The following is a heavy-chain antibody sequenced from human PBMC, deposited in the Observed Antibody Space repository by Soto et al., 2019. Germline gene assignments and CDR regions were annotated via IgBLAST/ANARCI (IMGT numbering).Heavy chain of an antibody. J-gene: IGHJ6*03. Sequence: GESLKISCKGSGYSFTSYWIGWVRQMPGKGLEWMGIIYPGDSDTRYSPSFQGQVTISADKSVSTAYLQWSSLKASDTAMYYCARHLGDSSSSGVDDYYYYYMDVWGKGTTVTVSS. CDR2: IYPGDSDT. CDR3: ARHLGDSSSSGVDDYYYYYMDV. CDR1: GYSFTSYW. D-gene: IGHD6-6*01. V-gene: IGHV5-51*01.